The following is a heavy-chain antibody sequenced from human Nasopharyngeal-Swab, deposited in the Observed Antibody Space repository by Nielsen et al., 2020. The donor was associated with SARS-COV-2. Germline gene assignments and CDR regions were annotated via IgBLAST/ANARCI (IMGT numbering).Heavy chain of an antibody. Sequence: GESLKISCKGSGYSFTSYWISWVRQMPGKGLEWMGRIDPSDSYTNYSPSFQGHITISADKSISTAYLQWSSLKASDTAMYYCARHFDEYSSSWAQDYYYYMDVWGKGTTVTVSS. V-gene: IGHV5-10-1*01. CDR1: GYSFTSYW. CDR2: IDPSDSYT. CDR3: ARHFDEYSSSWAQDYYYYMDV. D-gene: IGHD6-13*01. J-gene: IGHJ6*03.